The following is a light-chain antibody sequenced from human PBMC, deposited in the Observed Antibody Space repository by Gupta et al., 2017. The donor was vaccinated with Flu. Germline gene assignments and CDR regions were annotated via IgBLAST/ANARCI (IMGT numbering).Light chain of an antibody. CDR1: SSDVGGYNY. V-gene: IGLV2-11*01. CDR3: CSYAGWYTNYV. CDR2: DVS. J-gene: IGLJ1*01. Sequence: QSALTQPRSVSGSPGQSVTISCTGTSSDVGGYNYVSWYQQHPGKAPKLMISDVSKRPSGVPVRFSGSKSGNTASLTISGLQPEDEADYYCCSYAGWYTNYVCGTGTKVTVL.